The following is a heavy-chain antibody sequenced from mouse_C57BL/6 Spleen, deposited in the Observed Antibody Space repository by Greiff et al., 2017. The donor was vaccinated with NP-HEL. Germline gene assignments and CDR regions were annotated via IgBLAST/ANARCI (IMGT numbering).Heavy chain of an antibody. V-gene: IGHV1-64*01. CDR2: IHPNSGST. CDR3: ARETAQVPHYAMDY. D-gene: IGHD3-2*02. Sequence: QVQLQQPGAELVKPGASVKLSCKASGYTFTSYWMHWVKQRPGQGLEWIGMIHPNSGSTNYNEKFKSKATLTVDKSSSTAYMQLSSLTSEDSAVYYCARETAQVPHYAMDYWGQGTSVTVSS. J-gene: IGHJ4*01. CDR1: GYTFTSYW.